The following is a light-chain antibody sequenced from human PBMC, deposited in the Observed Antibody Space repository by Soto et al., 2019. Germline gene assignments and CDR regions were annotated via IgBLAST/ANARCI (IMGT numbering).Light chain of an antibody. CDR3: QQSNNWHKT. Sequence: EIVMTQSPDILSVSPGETATLSCRASQSVGSNLAWYQQKPGQAPRLLISDASTRAAGLPARFSGSGSGTEFTLTISSLQSEDFAVYYCQQSNNWHKTFGQGTKVEIK. J-gene: IGKJ1*01. CDR1: QSVGSN. CDR2: DAS. V-gene: IGKV3-15*01.